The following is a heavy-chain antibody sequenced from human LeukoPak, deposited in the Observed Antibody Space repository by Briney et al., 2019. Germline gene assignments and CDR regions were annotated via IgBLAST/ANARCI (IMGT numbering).Heavy chain of an antibody. V-gene: IGHV4-59*08. Sequence: SETLSLTCTVSGGSIGSYYWSWIRQPPGKGLEWIGYIYYSGSTNYNPSLKSRVTISVDTSKNQFSLKLSSVTAADTAVYYCARHWRNPTYAFDYWGQGTLVTVSS. CDR2: IYYSGST. CDR1: GGSIGSYY. D-gene: IGHD1-14*01. CDR3: ARHWRNPTYAFDY. J-gene: IGHJ4*02.